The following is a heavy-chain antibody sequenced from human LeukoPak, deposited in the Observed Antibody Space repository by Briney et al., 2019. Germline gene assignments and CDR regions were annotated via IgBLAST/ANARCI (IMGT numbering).Heavy chain of an antibody. CDR1: GDSMFSRY. V-gene: IGHV4-59*11. CDR2: IYDTGTT. CDR3: ARHQKYLQRPFDK. J-gene: IGHJ1*01. Sequence: SETLSLTCSVSGDSMFSRYWSWIRQPPGKGLEWIGYIYDTGTTKYNPSLKSRVTMSIDTYRRQFTMKLSSVTAADTAVYYCARHQKYLQRPFDKWGQGTLVAVSS. D-gene: IGHD1-1*01.